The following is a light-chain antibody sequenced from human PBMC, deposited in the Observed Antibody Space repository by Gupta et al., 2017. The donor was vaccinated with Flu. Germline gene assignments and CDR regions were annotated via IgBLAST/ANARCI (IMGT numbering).Light chain of an antibody. Sequence: QPSPIPPASVSAAPGQSITISCTGTLSDVGGYNYVSWYQHHPGEAPRLLIYEVRNRPSGVSSRFSGSKSGNTASLTISGLLAEDEAAYYCSSCTSTNTWVFGRGTKLTVL. CDR2: EVR. J-gene: IGLJ3*02. CDR1: LSDVGGYNY. V-gene: IGLV2-14*01. CDR3: SSCTSTNTWV.